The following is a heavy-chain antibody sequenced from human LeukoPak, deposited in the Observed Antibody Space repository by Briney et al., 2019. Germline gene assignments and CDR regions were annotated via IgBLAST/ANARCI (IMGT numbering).Heavy chain of an antibody. CDR1: GFIFSTFS. V-gene: IGHV3-30-3*01. Sequence: PGGSLRLSCAASGFIFSTFSMHWVRQAPGKGLEWVAVISYDGSKKYYADSVKGRFTISRDNSKNTLYLQMNSLRAEDTAVYYCARETQYQLLYRYYFDYWGQGTLVTVSS. CDR2: ISYDGSKK. D-gene: IGHD2-2*02. CDR3: ARETQYQLLYRYYFDY. J-gene: IGHJ4*02.